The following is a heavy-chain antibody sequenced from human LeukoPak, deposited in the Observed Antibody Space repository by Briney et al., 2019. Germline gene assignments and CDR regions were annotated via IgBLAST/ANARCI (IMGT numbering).Heavy chain of an antibody. J-gene: IGHJ3*01. CDR3: ARSKRGGGYYINAFAV. Sequence: SETLSLTCTVSGASTSAYYWSWIRQPPGKGLEWIGYSYSGGNANYNPSLKSRVTISIDTSENQFSLRLTSVTAADTATYFCARSKRGGGYYINAFAVWGQGALVTISS. CDR2: SYSGGNA. CDR1: GASTSAYY. V-gene: IGHV4-59*01. D-gene: IGHD1-26*01.